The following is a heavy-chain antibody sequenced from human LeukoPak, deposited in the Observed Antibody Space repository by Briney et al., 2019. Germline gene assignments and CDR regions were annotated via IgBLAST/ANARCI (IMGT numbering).Heavy chain of an antibody. V-gene: IGHV1-69*05. CDR1: GGTFSSYA. D-gene: IGHD3-16*02. CDR2: IIPIFGTA. Sequence: SVKVSCKASGGTFSSYAISWVPQAPGQGLEWMGGIIPIFGTANYAQKFQGRVTITTDESTSTAYMELSSLRSEDTAVYYCARGPYDYVWGSYRLFDYWGQGTLVTVSS. J-gene: IGHJ4*02. CDR3: ARGPYDYVWGSYRLFDY.